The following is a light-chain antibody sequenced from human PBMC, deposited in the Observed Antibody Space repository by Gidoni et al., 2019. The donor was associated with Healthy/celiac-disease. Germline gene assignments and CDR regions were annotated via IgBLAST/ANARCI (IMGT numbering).Light chain of an antibody. Sequence: EIVLTQSPATLSLSPGESGTLYCRASQSVNNFLAWYQQKPGQAPRILIHDVSNRDTGIPARFSGSGSGTDFTLTINSLEPEDSAVYYCMQRASWPRITFGPGTKLEIK. J-gene: IGKJ3*01. CDR3: MQRASWPRIT. V-gene: IGKV3-11*01. CDR1: QSVNNF. CDR2: DVS.